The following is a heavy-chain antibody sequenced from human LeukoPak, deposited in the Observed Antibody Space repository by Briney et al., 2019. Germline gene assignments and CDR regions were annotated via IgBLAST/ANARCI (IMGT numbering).Heavy chain of an antibody. CDR3: ATETIGRHYDY. CDR1: GFTFSSCG. Sequence: GGSLRLSCAASGFTFSSCGFDWVRQGPGKGLEWVSSIVLTGTDRYYAVSVRGRFTISRDNAKNSMYLQMDSLRDEDTAVYYCATETIGRHYDYWGQGTLLTVSS. CDR2: IVLTGTDR. J-gene: IGHJ4*02. V-gene: IGHV3-21*01. D-gene: IGHD1-14*01.